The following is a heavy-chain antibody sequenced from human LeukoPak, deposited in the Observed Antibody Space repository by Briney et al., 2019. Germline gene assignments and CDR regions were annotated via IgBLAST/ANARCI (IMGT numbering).Heavy chain of an antibody. V-gene: IGHV3-66*01. CDR1: GGSISSYY. J-gene: IGHJ4*02. Sequence: PSETLSLTCTVSGGSISSYYWSWVRQAPGKGLEWVSVIYSGGSTYYADSVKGRFTISRDNSKSTLYLQMNSLRAEDTAVYYCARDPHLRGDYSHSPNDYWGQGTLVTVSS. CDR3: ARDPHLRGDYSHSPNDY. D-gene: IGHD4-17*01. CDR2: IYSGGST.